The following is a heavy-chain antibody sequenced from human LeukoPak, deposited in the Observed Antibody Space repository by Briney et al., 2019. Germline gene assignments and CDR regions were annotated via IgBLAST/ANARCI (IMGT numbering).Heavy chain of an antibody. CDR1: GGSFSGYY. V-gene: IGHV4-34*01. CDR3: ARGWDMAKKYRKLNRGTGNFDY. Sequence: PSETLSLTCAVYGGSFSGYYWSWIRQPPGKGLEWIGEINHSGSTNYNPSLKSRVTISVDTSKNQFSLKLSSETAADTAVYYCARGWDMAKKYRKLNRGTGNFDYWGQGTLVTVSS. J-gene: IGHJ4*02. D-gene: IGHD7-27*01. CDR2: INHSGST.